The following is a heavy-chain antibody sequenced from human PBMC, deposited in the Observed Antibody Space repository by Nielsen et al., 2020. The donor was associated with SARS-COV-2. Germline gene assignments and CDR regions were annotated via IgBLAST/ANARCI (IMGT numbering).Heavy chain of an antibody. CDR3: AREGSSWSFDY. V-gene: IGHV1-3*01. Sequence: ASVKVSCKASGYTFSNYAMHWVRQAPGQRLELMGWINAGYGNTKYSQKFQGRVTITRDTSASTAYLELSSLRSEDTAVYFCAREGSSWSFDYWGQRSQVTVSS. CDR1: GYTFSNYA. D-gene: IGHD6-13*01. CDR2: INAGYGNT. J-gene: IGHJ4*02.